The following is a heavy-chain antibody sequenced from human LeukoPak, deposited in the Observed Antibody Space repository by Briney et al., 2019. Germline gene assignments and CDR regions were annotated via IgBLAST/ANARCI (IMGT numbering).Heavy chain of an antibody. V-gene: IGHV4-61*02. CDR3: ALIRDYMDV. J-gene: IGHJ6*03. CDR1: GGSISTGSYY. CDR2: IYTSGST. D-gene: IGHD2-8*01. Sequence: PSETLSLTCTVSGGSISTGSYYWSWIRQPAGKGLEWIGRIYTSGSTNYNPSLKSRVTMSVDTSKNQFSLKLSSVTAADTAVYYCALIRDYMDVWGKGTTVTISS.